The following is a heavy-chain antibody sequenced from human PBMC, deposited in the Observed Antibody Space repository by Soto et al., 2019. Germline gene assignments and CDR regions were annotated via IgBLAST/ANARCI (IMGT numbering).Heavy chain of an antibody. CDR3: TTVDSSDYYDSGGYYYRWFDP. CDR1: GFTFINAW. J-gene: IGHJ5*02. V-gene: IGHV3-15*01. Sequence: EVQLVQSGGGLVKPGGSLRVSCAASGFTFINAWMNWVRQAPGKGLEWVGRIKSKSDGGTTDYAAPVKGRFSISRDDSKDTLHLQMNSLKTEDTAVYFCTTVDSSDYYDSGGYYYRWFDPWGQGTLVTVSS. D-gene: IGHD3-22*01. CDR2: IKSKSDGGTT.